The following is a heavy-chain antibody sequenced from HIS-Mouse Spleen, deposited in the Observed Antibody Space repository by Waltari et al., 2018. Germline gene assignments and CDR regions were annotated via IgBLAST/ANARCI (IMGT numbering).Heavy chain of an antibody. V-gene: IGHV4-39*07. CDR3: AREIPYSSSWYDWYFDL. CDR2: IYYSGST. J-gene: IGHJ2*01. Sequence: QLQLQESGPGLVKPSETLSLTCTVSGGSLSSSRSYWGWIRQPQGKGLEWIGSIYYSGSTYYNPSLKSRVTISVDTSKNQFSLKLSSVTAADTAVYYCAREIPYSSSWYDWYFDLWGRGTLVTVSS. D-gene: IGHD6-13*01. CDR1: GGSLSSSRSY.